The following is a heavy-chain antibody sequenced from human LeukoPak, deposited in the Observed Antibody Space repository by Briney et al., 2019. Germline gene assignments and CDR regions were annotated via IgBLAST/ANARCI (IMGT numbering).Heavy chain of an antibody. CDR2: ISGSGGST. CDR1: GFTFSNYA. CDR3: AKRSSSSSGYFDY. Sequence: GASLRLSCAASGFTFSNYAMSWVRQAPGKGLEWVSAISGSGGSTYYADAVKGRFTISRDISKNTLYLQTHSLRAEDTAIYYCAKRSSSSSGYFDYWGQGTLVTVSS. D-gene: IGHD6-6*01. J-gene: IGHJ4*02. V-gene: IGHV3-23*01.